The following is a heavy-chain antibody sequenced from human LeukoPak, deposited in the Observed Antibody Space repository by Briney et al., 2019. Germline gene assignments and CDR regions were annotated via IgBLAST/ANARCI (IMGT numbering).Heavy chain of an antibody. CDR2: IYYSGST. D-gene: IGHD5-12*01. CDR1: GGSISSGDYY. J-gene: IGHJ4*02. V-gene: IGHV4-30-4*01. CDR3: ATSTQRGSGSGYASDY. Sequence: SETLSLTCTVSGGSISSGDYYWSWIRQPPGKGLEWIGYIYYSGSTYYNPSLKSRVTISVDTSKNQFSLKLSSVTAADTAVYYCATSTQRGSGSGYASDYWGQGTLVTVSS.